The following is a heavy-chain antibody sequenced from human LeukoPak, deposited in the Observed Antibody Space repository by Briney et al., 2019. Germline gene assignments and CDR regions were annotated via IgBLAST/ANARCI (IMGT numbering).Heavy chain of an antibody. CDR3: AEVAPRTTPSNY. CDR1: GYTFSNYW. Sequence: PGGSLRLSCAASGYTFSNYWMHWVRQAPGKGLVWVSRINSDGSSTSYADSVKGRFTISRDNAKNTLYLQMNSLRGDDAAVDYCAEVAPRTTPSNYWGQGTLVTVSS. V-gene: IGHV3-74*01. CDR2: INSDGSST. J-gene: IGHJ4*02. D-gene: IGHD1/OR15-1a*01.